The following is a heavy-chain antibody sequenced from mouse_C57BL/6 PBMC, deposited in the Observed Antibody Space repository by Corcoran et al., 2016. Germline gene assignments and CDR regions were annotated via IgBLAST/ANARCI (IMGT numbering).Heavy chain of an antibody. CDR2: IYPGDGDT. V-gene: IGHV1-80*01. Sequence: QVQLQQSGAELVKPGASVKISCKASGYAFSSYWMNWVKQRPGKGLEWIGQIYPGDGDTNYNGKFKGKATLTADKSSSTAYMQLSSLTSEDSAVYFCARGAYDYGWFAYWGQGTLVTVSA. CDR1: GYAFSSYW. CDR3: ARGAYDYGWFAY. D-gene: IGHD2-4*01. J-gene: IGHJ3*01.